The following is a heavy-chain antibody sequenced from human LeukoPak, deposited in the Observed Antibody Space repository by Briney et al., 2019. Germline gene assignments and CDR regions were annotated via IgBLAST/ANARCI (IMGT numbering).Heavy chain of an antibody. CDR1: GFTFSSYA. J-gene: IGHJ4*02. V-gene: IGHV3-23*01. CDR2: ISGSGNRT. D-gene: IGHD1-26*01. CDR3: ARDRSYSGSYYTFDY. Sequence: GGSLRLSCAASGFTFSSYAMSWVRQAPGKGLEWVSSISGSGNRTYYADFVKGRFTISRDNAKNSLFLQMNSLRAEDTAVYYCARDRSYSGSYYTFDYWGQGTLVTVSS.